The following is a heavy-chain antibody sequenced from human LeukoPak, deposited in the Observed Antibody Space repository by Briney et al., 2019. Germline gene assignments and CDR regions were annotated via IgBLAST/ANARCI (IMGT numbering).Heavy chain of an antibody. V-gene: IGHV4-59*06. CDR3: ATMTIFGVVIDDV. Sequence: SETLSLTCTVSGGSISNYYWSWIRQHPGKGLEWIGYIYYSGSTYYNPSLRSRVTISVDTSKNQFSLKLSSVTAADTAVYYCATMTIFGVVIDDVWGKGTTVTVSS. D-gene: IGHD3-3*01. J-gene: IGHJ6*04. CDR2: IYYSGST. CDR1: GGSISNYY.